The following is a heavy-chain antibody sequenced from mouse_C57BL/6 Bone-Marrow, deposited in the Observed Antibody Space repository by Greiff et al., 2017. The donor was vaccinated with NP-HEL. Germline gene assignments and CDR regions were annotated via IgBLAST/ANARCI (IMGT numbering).Heavy chain of an antibody. CDR2: IDPNSGGT. D-gene: IGHD2-3*01. V-gene: IGHV1-72*01. CDR1: GYTFTSYW. CDR3: ARGGRWLLYYFDY. J-gene: IGHJ2*01. Sequence: VQLQQPGAELVKPGASVKLSCKASGYTFTSYWMHWVKQRPGRGLEWIGGIDPNSGGTKYNEKFKSKATLTVDKPSSTAYMQLSSLTSEDSAVYYCARGGRWLLYYFDYWGQGTTLTVSS.